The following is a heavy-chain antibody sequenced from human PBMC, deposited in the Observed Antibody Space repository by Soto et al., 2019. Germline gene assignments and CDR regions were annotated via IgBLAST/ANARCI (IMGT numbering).Heavy chain of an antibody. CDR1: GYTFTSYD. V-gene: IGHV1-46*01. Sequence: SVNVPCKASGYTFTSYDMHWVRQAPAQGLEWMGIINPSGCSTSYAQKFQGRVTITRDTSTSTVYMELSSLRSEDTAVYYCAGESVGQEFDYWGQGTLVTGYS. J-gene: IGHJ4*02. CDR2: INPSGCST. CDR3: AGESVGQEFDY.